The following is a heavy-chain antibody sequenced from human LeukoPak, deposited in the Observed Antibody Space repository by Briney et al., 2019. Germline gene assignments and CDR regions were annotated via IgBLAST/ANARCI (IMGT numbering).Heavy chain of an antibody. V-gene: IGHV5-10-1*01. J-gene: IGHJ4*02. CDR1: GYSFTSYW. D-gene: IGHD3-10*01. CDR3: ARHSGGYGSGSYFSL. CDR2: IDPSDSYT. Sequence: GESLKISCKGSGYSFTSYWISWVRQVPGKGLEWMGRIDPSDSYTNYRPSFQGHVTMSADKSISTAYLQWSSLKASDTAMYYCARHSGGYGSGSYFSLWGQGALVTVSS.